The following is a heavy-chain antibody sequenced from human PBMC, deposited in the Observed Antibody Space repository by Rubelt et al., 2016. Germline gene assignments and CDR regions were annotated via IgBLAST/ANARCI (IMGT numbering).Heavy chain of an antibody. Sequence: ELQLVESGGGLVQPGGSLRLSCATSGFIFSTFWMSWVRQGPGKGLEWVANIKMDGSEKYYVDSVKGRFTISRDNSKNTVYLQMNSLRAEDTAVYYCARERSIWGQGTLVTVSS. CDR1: GFIFSTFW. CDR2: IKMDGSEK. J-gene: IGHJ4*02. CDR3: ARERSI. V-gene: IGHV3-7*03.